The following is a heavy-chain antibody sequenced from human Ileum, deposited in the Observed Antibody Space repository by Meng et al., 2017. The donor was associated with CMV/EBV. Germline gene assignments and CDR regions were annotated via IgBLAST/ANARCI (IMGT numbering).Heavy chain of an antibody. D-gene: IGHD5-12*01. V-gene: IGHV1-2*02. J-gene: IGHJ4*02. Sequence: YTFTYRYLHWVRQAPGQGLEWMGWINPNSGGTNYAQKFQGRVTMTRDTSISTAYMELSRLRSDDTAVYYCARRGPRGYSGYDFLVYWGQGTLVTVSS. CDR2: INPNSGGT. CDR3: ARRGPRGYSGYDFLVY. CDR1: YTFTYRY.